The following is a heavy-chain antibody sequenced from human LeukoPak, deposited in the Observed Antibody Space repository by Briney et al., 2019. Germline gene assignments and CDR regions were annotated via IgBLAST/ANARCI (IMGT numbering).Heavy chain of an antibody. CDR1: GFTFSSYG. V-gene: IGHV3-23*01. Sequence: GGTLRLSCAASGFTFSSYGMSWVRQAPGKGLEWVSAISDSGGSTYYADSVKGRFTISRDNAKNSLYLQMNSLRAEDTAVYYCARMYSSSRPFDYWGQGTLVTVSS. CDR2: ISDSGGST. D-gene: IGHD6-13*01. CDR3: ARMYSSSRPFDY. J-gene: IGHJ4*02.